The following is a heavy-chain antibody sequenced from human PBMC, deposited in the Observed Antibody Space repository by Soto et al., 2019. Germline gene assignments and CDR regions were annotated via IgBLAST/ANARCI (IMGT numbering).Heavy chain of an antibody. V-gene: IGHV1-69*01. J-gene: IGHJ6*02. D-gene: IGHD6-25*01. CDR2: IMPVFHTT. Sequence: QVQLVQSGAEVKKPGSSVKVSYQASGGTFNNFAFTWVRQAPGQGLEWLGGIMPVFHTTNIAQTFQDRITVTADDFTTTVYMEMTSLRYDDTAVYYCATATLSPVSATLYHYGMDVWGQGTTVTVSS. CDR3: ATATLSPVSATLYHYGMDV. CDR1: GGTFNNFA.